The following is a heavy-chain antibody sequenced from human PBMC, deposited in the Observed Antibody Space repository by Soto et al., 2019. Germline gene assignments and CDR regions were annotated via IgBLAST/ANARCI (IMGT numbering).Heavy chain of an antibody. CDR3: ARAGIAVAGRDGYWFDP. CDR1: GGTFSSYA. D-gene: IGHD6-19*01. Sequence: QVQLVQSGAEVKKPGSSVKVSCKASGGTFSSYAISWVRQAPGQGLEWMGGIIPIFGTAKYAQKFQGRVTITADESTSTAYMELSSLRSEDTAVYYCARAGIAVAGRDGYWFDPCCQGTLVTVSS. CDR2: IIPIFGTA. V-gene: IGHV1-69*01. J-gene: IGHJ5*02.